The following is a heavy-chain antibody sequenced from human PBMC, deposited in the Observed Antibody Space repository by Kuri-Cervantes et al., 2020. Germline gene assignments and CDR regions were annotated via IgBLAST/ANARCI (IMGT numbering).Heavy chain of an antibody. Sequence: GGSLRLSCAVSGFTSKNYWMTWVRQAPGKGLEWVATIKQDGGEKYYVDSVKGRFTISRDNAKNSLYLQMNSLRAEDTAVYYCAKDRAYDSSWYDSWGQGTLVTVSS. CDR2: IKQDGGEK. V-gene: IGHV3-7*03. D-gene: IGHD3-22*01. J-gene: IGHJ5*01. CDR1: GFTSKNYW. CDR3: AKDRAYDSSWYDS.